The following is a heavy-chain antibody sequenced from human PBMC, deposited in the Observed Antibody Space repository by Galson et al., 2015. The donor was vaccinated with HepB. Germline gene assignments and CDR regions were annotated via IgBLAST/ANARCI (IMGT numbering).Heavy chain of an antibody. CDR3: TSGGEVDRDGVGFWYFDL. J-gene: IGHJ2*01. V-gene: IGHV1-46*01. CDR1: GYIFTSYY. Sequence: SVKVSCKASGYIFTSYYMHWVRQAPGQGLEWMGLINPSGGSTTYAQKFQGRVTMTRDTSTSTVYMELSSRKSEDPAVYYCTSGGEVDRDGVGFWYFDLWGRGTLVTVSS. D-gene: IGHD3-16*01. CDR2: INPSGGST.